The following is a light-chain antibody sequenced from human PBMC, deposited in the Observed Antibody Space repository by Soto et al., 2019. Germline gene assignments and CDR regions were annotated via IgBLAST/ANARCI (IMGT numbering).Light chain of an antibody. V-gene: IGKV3-11*01. Sequence: EIVLTQSPATLSLSLGDRATLSCRASQSVSSYLAWYQQKPGQAPRLLIYDASNRDTGIPPRFSGSGSGTAFTLTISSLEPEDFAVYYCQQRNNWPPWTFGQGTKVEIK. CDR1: QSVSSY. CDR3: QQRNNWPPWT. CDR2: DAS. J-gene: IGKJ1*01.